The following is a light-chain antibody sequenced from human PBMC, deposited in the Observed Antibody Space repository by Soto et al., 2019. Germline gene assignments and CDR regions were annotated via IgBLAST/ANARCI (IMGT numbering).Light chain of an antibody. J-gene: IGLJ2*01. CDR1: SSDVGAYDY. CDR2: DVN. V-gene: IGLV2-14*01. Sequence: QSALTQPASVSGSPGQSITISCTGTSSDVGAYDYVYWYQQHPGKTPKLIIYDVNNRPSGVSNRFSASKSGNTASLTISGLQAEDEADYHCRSYTSTSTLIFGGGTKLTVL. CDR3: RSYTSTSTLI.